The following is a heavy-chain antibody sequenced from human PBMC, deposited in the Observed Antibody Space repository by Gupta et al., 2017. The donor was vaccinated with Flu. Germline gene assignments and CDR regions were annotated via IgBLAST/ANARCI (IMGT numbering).Heavy chain of an antibody. CDR3: AREETDGSFDL. CDR2: LSYNGIKN. Sequence: QERLVESGGGVVQPWGSLRLSCSASGSTLSYSAVHWVRQAPGKGLEWVAVLSYNGIKNKVADSVRGRFTLSSENSKNTVSLQMNRMRRDDTATYFWAREETDGSFDLWGQGTLVTVSS. D-gene: IGHD5-24*01. J-gene: IGHJ4*02. CDR1: GSTLSYSA. V-gene: IGHV3-30*04.